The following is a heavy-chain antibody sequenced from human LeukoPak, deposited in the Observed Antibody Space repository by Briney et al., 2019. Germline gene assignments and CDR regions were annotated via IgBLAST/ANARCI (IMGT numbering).Heavy chain of an antibody. Sequence: GGPLRLPCAPSGFTFNSYAMSWACQATGKGLEWVSDNSGSGRSTTYADSVKRRFTIHRQNSKNTLYVQMHTQRAEDTAVYYCAKVYLAGISSGYFDFWGQGTLVTVSS. V-gene: IGHV3-23*01. CDR1: GFTFNSYA. D-gene: IGHD3-22*01. J-gene: IGHJ4*02. CDR3: AKVYLAGISSGYFDF. CDR2: NSGSGRST.